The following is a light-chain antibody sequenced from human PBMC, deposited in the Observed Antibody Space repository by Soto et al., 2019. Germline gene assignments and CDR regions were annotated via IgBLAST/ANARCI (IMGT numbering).Light chain of an antibody. V-gene: IGKV3-15*01. CDR3: HEYLQWPPVM. Sequence: EIVVTQSPATLSGSPGERVTLSCRASQFVSSRLAWYQQRPGQVPRLLIYDTSTRAPGISARCSGSGSGTEFTTPTSTLQAQDFLAYYCHEYLQWPPVMFGQGTTVDIK. CDR2: DTS. J-gene: IGKJ1*01. CDR1: QFVSSR.